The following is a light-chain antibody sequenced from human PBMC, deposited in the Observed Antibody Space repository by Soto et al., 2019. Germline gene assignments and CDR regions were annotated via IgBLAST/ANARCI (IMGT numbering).Light chain of an antibody. CDR1: SSNIGSNT. J-gene: IGLJ2*01. CDR2: SKN. CDR3: AAWDDSLNCVV. V-gene: IGLV1-44*01. Sequence: QSVLTQPPSASGTPGQRVTISCSGSSSNIGSNTVNWYQQLPGTAPKLLIYSKNQRPSGVPDRFSGSKSGTSASRAISGLQSEDEADYYCAAWDDSLNCVVFGGGTQLTVL.